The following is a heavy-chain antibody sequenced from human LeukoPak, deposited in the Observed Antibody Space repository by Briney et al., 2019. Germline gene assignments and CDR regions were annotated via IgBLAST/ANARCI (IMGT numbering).Heavy chain of an antibody. CDR1: GGSFSGYY. J-gene: IGHJ6*02. V-gene: IGHV4-34*01. Sequence: PSETLSLTCAVYGGSFSGYYWSRIRQPPGKGLEWIGEINHSGSTNYNPSLKSRVTISVDTSKNQFSLKLSSVTAADTAVYYCASIFIAARDYYYYYGMDVWGQGTTVTVSS. CDR3: ASIFIAARDYYYYYGMDV. D-gene: IGHD6-6*01. CDR2: INHSGST.